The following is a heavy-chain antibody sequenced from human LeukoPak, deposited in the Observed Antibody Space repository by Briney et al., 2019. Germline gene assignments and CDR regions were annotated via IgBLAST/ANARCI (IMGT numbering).Heavy chain of an antibody. Sequence: SVKVSCKASGGTFSSYAISWVRQAPGQGLEWMGRIIPILGIANYAQKFQGRVTITADKSTSTAYMELSSLRSEDTAVYYCARYPEPYYYGSGSYYENRRVSRTYAFDIWGQGTMVTVSS. V-gene: IGHV1-69*04. J-gene: IGHJ3*02. CDR3: ARYPEPYYYGSGSYYENRRVSRTYAFDI. CDR1: GGTFSSYA. D-gene: IGHD3-10*01. CDR2: IIPILGIA.